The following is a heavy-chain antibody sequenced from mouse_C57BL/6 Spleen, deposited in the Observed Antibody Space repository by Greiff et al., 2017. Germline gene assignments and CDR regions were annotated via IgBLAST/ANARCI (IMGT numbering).Heavy chain of an antibody. Sequence: EVMLVESGPSLVRPSQTLSLTCTVTGFSINSDCYWIWIRQFPGNKLEYIGYTFYSGITYYNPSLESRTYITRDTSKNQFSLKLSSVTTEDTATYYCARAQLAYWYFDVWGTGTTVTVSS. V-gene: IGHV3-3*01. CDR1: GFSINSDCY. CDR3: ARAQLAYWYFDV. D-gene: IGHD4-1*02. J-gene: IGHJ1*03. CDR2: TFYSGIT.